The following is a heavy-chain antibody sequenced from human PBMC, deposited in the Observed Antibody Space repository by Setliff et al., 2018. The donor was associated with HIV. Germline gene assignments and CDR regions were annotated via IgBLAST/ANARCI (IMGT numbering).Heavy chain of an antibody. CDR2: ISSSSSNI. J-gene: IGHJ4*02. Sequence: GGSLRLSCAASGFTFSTYSMNWVRQAPGKGLEWVSFISSSSSNIHYADSVKGRFTISRDNAKNSLYLQMNSLRAEDTAVYYCARDLKNSGWPYYFEYWGQGTLVTVSS. V-gene: IGHV3-21*01. D-gene: IGHD5-12*01. CDR1: GFTFSTYS. CDR3: ARDLKNSGWPYYFEY.